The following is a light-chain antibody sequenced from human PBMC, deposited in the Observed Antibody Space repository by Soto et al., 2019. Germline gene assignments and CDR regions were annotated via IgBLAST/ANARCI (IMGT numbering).Light chain of an antibody. CDR1: SSDVGDYNY. CDR2: DVS. CDR3: SAFTGTSYV. Sequence: QSVLTQPASVSGSPGQSITISCTGTSSDVGDYNYVSWYQQHPGKAPKLMIYDVSNRPSGVSNRFSGSKSGNTASLTISGLQAEDEADYYCSAFTGTSYVFGTGTKV. J-gene: IGLJ1*01. V-gene: IGLV2-14*01.